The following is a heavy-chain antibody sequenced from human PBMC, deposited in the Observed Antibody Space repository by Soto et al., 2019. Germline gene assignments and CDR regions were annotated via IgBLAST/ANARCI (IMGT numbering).Heavy chain of an antibody. Sequence: SQTLSLTCAISGDSVSSNSAALNWIRQSPSRGLEWLGRTYYRSKWYNYYAVSVKSRITINPDTSKNQFSLQLNSVTPEDTAGYSCAGGAMAPAGPLEYCGQGPLVLVYS. CDR1: GDSVSSNSAA. J-gene: IGHJ4*02. D-gene: IGHD6-13*01. V-gene: IGHV6-1*01. CDR2: TYYRSKWYN. CDR3: AGGAMAPAGPLEY.